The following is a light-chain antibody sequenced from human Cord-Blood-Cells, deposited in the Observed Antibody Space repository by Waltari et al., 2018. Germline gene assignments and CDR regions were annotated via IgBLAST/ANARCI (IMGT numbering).Light chain of an antibody. CDR1: KLGDKY. CDR2: QDS. CDR3: QAWDSSTAWV. J-gene: IGLJ3*02. V-gene: IGLV3-1*01. Sequence: SYELTQPPSVSVSPGQTASITCSGDKLGDKYACWYQQKPGQSPVLVIYQDSKRPSGIPWRFSGSNSGNTATLTISGTQAMDGADYYCQAWDSSTAWVFGGGTKLTVL.